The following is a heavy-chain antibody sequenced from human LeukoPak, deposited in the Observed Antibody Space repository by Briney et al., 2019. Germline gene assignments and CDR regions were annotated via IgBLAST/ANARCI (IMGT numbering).Heavy chain of an antibody. V-gene: IGHV3-33*01. Sequence: GGSLRLSCAASGFTFSSYGMHWVRQAPGTGLEWVAVIWYDGSSKYYADSVKGRFTISRDNSKNTLYLQMNSLRAEDTAVYYCARETQYSSGWYPPDYWGQGTLVTVSS. J-gene: IGHJ4*02. D-gene: IGHD6-19*01. CDR2: IWYDGSSK. CDR1: GFTFSSYG. CDR3: ARETQYSSGWYPPDY.